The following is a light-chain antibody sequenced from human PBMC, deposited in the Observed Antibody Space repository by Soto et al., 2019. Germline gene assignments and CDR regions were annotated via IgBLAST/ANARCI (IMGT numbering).Light chain of an antibody. Sequence: DIQMTQSPSSLSASVGDRVTITCRASQSISSYLNWYQQKPGKAPKILIYAASRLQSGVPSRFSGSGSGTDFTLTISSLQPEDFATYYCQQSYSTPTFCPGTKVDIK. CDR3: QQSYSTPT. CDR1: QSISSY. CDR2: AAS. J-gene: IGKJ3*01. V-gene: IGKV1-39*01.